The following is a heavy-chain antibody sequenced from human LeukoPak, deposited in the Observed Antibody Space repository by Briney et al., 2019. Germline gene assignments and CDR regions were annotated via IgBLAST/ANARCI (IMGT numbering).Heavy chain of an antibody. CDR3: AKDVHNYYDSSGYFDY. CDR1: GFTFSSYG. D-gene: IGHD3-22*01. V-gene: IGHV3-23*01. Sequence: PGGSLRLSCAASGFTFSSYGMSWVRQAPGKGLEWVSAISGSGGSTYYADSVKGRFTISRDNSKNTLYLQMNSLRAEDTAVYYCAKDVHNYYDSSGYFDYWGQGTLVTVSS. CDR2: ISGSGGST. J-gene: IGHJ4*02.